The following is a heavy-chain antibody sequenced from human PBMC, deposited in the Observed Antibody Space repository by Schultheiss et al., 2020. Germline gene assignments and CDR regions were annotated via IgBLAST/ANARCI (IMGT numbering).Heavy chain of an antibody. J-gene: IGHJ6*02. D-gene: IGHD3-22*01. V-gene: IGHV4-31*03. CDR3: ASTYYYDSSGYYYIGSYYYGMDV. CDR1: GGSISSGGYY. Sequence: LRLSCTVSGGSISSGGYYWSWIRQHPGKGLEWIGYIYYSGSTYYNPSLKSRVTISVDTSKNQFSLKLSSVTAADTAVYYCASTYYYDSSGYYYIGSYYYGMDVWGQGTTVTVSS. CDR2: IYYSGST.